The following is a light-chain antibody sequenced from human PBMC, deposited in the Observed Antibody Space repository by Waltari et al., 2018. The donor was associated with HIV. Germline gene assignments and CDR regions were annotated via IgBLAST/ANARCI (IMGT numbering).Light chain of an antibody. CDR1: DSDFGFYNF. V-gene: IGLV2-14*01. J-gene: IGLJ3*02. Sequence: SALTQPASVSGFPGQSITISCTGADSDFGFYNFVSWYQQHPGKVPKVILYEVDSRASGVSDRFSGSNSGNTASLTISGLQTEDEADYYCASYTANHTVMFGGGTKVTVL. CDR2: EVD. CDR3: ASYTANHTVM.